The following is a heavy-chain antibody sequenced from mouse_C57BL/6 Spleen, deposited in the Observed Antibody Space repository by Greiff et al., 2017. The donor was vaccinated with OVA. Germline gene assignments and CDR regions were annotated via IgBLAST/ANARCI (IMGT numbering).Heavy chain of an antibody. Sequence: EVKLMESGGGLVKPGGSLKLSCAASGFTFSDYGMHWVRQAPEKGLEWVAYISSGSSTIYYADTVKGRFTISRDNAKNTLLLQMTSLRSEDTAMYYCARAPIYYGSSYDWYFDVWGTGTTVTVSS. CDR1: GFTFSDYG. J-gene: IGHJ1*03. CDR3: ARAPIYYGSSYDWYFDV. CDR2: ISSGSSTI. V-gene: IGHV5-17*01. D-gene: IGHD1-1*01.